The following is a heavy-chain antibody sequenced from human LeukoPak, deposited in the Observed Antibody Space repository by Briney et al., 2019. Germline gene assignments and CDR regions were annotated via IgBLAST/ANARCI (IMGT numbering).Heavy chain of an antibody. J-gene: IGHJ5*02. V-gene: IGHV4-30-4*07. CDR2: IYYSGSA. CDR3: ARIRISSTSQNYFDP. D-gene: IGHD2-2*01. Sequence: TWIRQSPGKALEWIGYIYYSGSAYYNPSLKSRVDISFDTSKNQFSLRMTSVTAADSAIYFCARIRISSTSQNYFDPWGQGTLVTVSS.